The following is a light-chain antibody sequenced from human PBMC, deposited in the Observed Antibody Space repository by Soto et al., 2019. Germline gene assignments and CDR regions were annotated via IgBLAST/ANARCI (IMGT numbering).Light chain of an antibody. V-gene: IGKV4-1*01. Sequence: DIVMTQSPDSLAVSLGERATINCKSSQSVLSSSNNKNYLAWYQQKPGQPPVLLISWASTRESGVPDRFSGSGSGTDVTLTISSLQAEDVSVYYCQQYDSASRTFGQGTKVEIK. CDR2: WAS. J-gene: IGKJ1*01. CDR3: QQYDSASRT. CDR1: QSVLSSSNNKNY.